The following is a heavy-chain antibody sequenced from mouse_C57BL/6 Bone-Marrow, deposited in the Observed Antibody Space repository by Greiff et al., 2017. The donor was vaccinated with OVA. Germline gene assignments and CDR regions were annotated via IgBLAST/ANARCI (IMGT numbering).Heavy chain of an antibody. CDR1: GFNIKDDY. Sequence: EVMLVESGAELVRPGASVKLSCTASGFNIKDDYMHWVKQRPEQGLEWIGWIDPENGDTEYASKFQGKATITADTSSNTAYLQLSSLTSEDTAVYYCTTGGPPPWFAYWGQGTLVTVSA. J-gene: IGHJ3*01. CDR2: IDPENGDT. D-gene: IGHD3-3*01. CDR3: TTGGPPPWFAY. V-gene: IGHV14-4*01.